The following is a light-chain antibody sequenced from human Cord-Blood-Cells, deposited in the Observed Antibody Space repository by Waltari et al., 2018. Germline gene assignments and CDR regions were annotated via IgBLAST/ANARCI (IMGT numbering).Light chain of an antibody. J-gene: IGLJ1*01. CDR1: SSDVGGYNY. V-gene: IGLV2-8*01. CDR2: EVS. CDR3: SSYAGSNYV. Sequence: QSALTQPPSASGSPGQSVTISCTGTSSDVGGYNYVSWYQQHPGKAPKLMIYEVSKRPSGVPDRFSGSKSGNTASLTVSGLQGEDEADYYCSSYAGSNYVFGTGTKVTVL.